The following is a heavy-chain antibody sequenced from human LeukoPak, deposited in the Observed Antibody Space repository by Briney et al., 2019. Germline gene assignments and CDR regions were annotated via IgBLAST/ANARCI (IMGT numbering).Heavy chain of an antibody. J-gene: IGHJ6*02. CDR2: ISYDGSNK. Sequence: GGSLRLSCAASGFTFSSYAMHWVRQAPGKGLEWVAVISYDGSNKYYADSVKGRFTISRDNSKNTLYLQMNSLRAEDTAVYYCARVRDYYYGMDVWGQGTTVTVSS. V-gene: IGHV3-30-3*01. CDR1: GFTFSSYA. CDR3: ARVRDYYYGMDV.